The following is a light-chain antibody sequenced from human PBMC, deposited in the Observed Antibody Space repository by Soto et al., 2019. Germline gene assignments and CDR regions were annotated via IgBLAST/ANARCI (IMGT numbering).Light chain of an antibody. J-gene: IGLJ2*01. CDR1: SSNIGINT. CDR3: AAWDDSLNGVL. CDR2: SNN. Sequence: QSVLTQPPSASGTPGQTVTISCSGSSSNIGINTVNWYQQLPGTAPKLLIYSNNQRPSGVTDRFSGSKSGTSASLAISGLQSEDEADYYCAAWDDSLNGVLFGGGTKLTVL. V-gene: IGLV1-44*01.